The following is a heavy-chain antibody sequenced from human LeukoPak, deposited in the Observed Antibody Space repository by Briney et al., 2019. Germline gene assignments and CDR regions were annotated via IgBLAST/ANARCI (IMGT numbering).Heavy chain of an antibody. CDR2: IIPIFGTT. Sequence: SVKVSCKASGGTFSSYAISWVRQAPGQGLEWMGGIIPIFGTTNYAQKFQDRVTITADKSTSTAYMELSSLRSEDTAVYYCARVVGLTGYSSSWYSGYYYYMDVWGKGTTVTVSS. V-gene: IGHV1-69*06. CDR1: GGTFSSYA. D-gene: IGHD6-13*01. J-gene: IGHJ6*03. CDR3: ARVVGLTGYSSSWYSGYYYYMDV.